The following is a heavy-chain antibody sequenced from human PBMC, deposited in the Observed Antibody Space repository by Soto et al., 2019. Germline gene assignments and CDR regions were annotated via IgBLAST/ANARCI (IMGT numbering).Heavy chain of an antibody. J-gene: IGHJ4*01. Sequence: LSLSCAASGFTVSSYRMSWVRQAPGRGLEWVSVIYSAGGADFADSVKGRFTISRDNSKNTLYLQMSSLTAADTAVYYCARGVLHWGQGTLVTVSS. V-gene: IGHV3-66*01. CDR3: ARGVLH. CDR2: IYSAGGA. CDR1: GFTVSSYR.